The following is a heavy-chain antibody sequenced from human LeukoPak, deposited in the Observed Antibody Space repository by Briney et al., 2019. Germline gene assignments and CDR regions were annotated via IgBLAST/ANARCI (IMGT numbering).Heavy chain of an antibody. CDR3: ARDYASDY. Sequence: GGSLRLSCAASGFAFSRYEMNWVRQAPGKGLEWVSYISRSGDTIYFADSVKGRFTISRDNAKNSLYLQMSSLRAEDTAVYYCARDYASDYWGQGTLVTVSS. D-gene: IGHD3-10*01. CDR1: GFAFSRYE. CDR2: ISRSGDTI. J-gene: IGHJ4*02. V-gene: IGHV3-48*03.